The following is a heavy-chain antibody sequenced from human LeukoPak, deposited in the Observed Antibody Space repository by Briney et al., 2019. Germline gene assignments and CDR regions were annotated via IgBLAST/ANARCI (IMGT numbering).Heavy chain of an antibody. Sequence: ASVKVSCKASGGTFSSYTISWVRQAPGQGLEWMGRIIPILDITNYAQKFQGRVTITADKSTSTAYMELSSLRSEDTAVYYCARDLLSAGATLGLGYWGQGTLVTVSS. CDR2: IIPILDIT. J-gene: IGHJ4*02. CDR1: GGTFSSYT. D-gene: IGHD1-26*01. CDR3: ARDLLSAGATLGLGY. V-gene: IGHV1-69*04.